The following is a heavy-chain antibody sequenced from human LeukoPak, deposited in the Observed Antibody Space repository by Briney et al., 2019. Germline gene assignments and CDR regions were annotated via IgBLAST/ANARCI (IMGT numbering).Heavy chain of an antibody. V-gene: IGHV3-49*03. CDR1: GFTFCDYA. J-gene: IGHJ6*02. CDR2: IRSKAYGGTT. Sequence: PGRSLRLSCTASGFTFCDYAMSWFRQAPGKGREGVGFIRSKAYGGTTEYAASVKGRFTISRDDSKSIAYLQMNSLKTEDTAVYYCTRVGIAVAGTNYYYGMDVWGQGTTVTVSS. D-gene: IGHD6-19*01. CDR3: TRVGIAVAGTNYYYGMDV.